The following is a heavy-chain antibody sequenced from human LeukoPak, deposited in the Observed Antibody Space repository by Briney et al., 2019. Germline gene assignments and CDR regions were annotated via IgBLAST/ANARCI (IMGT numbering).Heavy chain of an antibody. CDR2: INHRGST. J-gene: IGHJ1*01. CDR1: GGSFSGYY. CDR3: ARIRAGYSSSWYILGYFQH. D-gene: IGHD6-13*01. Sequence: SGTLCLTCAVSGGSFSGYYWSWIREPPGRGLEWIGEINHRGSTNYNPSLKSRVTISVDTSKNQFSLKLSSVTAADTAVYDCARIRAGYSSSWYILGYFQHWGQGTLVTVSS. V-gene: IGHV4-34*01.